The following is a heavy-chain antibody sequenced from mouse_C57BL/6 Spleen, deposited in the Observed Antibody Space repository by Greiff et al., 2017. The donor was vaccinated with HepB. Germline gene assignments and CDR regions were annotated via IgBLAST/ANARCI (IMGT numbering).Heavy chain of an antibody. Sequence: EVKLVESGGGLVKPGGSLKLSCAASGFTFSSYAMSWVRQTPEKRLEWVATISDGGSYTYYPDNVKGRFTISRDNAKNNLYLQMSHLKSEDTAMYYCARGGPRDFDVWGTGTTVTVSS. J-gene: IGHJ1*03. CDR1: GFTFSSYA. V-gene: IGHV5-4*03. CDR2: ISDGGSYT. CDR3: ARGGPRDFDV. D-gene: IGHD3-3*01.